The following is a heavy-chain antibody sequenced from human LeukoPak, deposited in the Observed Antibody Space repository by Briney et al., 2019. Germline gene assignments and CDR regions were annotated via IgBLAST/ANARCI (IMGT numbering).Heavy chain of an antibody. CDR2: TYYRSKWYN. CDR3: ARGINPFDILSRFDP. V-gene: IGHV6-1*01. D-gene: IGHD3-9*01. CDR1: GDSVSSNSAA. J-gene: IGHJ5*02. Sequence: SQTLSLTCAISGDSVSSNSAAWNWIRQCPSRGLEWLGRTYYRSKWYNDYAVSVKSRITINPDTSKNQFSLQLNSVTPEDTAVYYCARGINPFDILSRFDPWGQGTLVTVSS.